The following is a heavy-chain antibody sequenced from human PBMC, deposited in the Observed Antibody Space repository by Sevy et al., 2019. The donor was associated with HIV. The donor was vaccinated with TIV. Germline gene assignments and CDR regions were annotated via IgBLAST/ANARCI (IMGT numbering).Heavy chain of an antibody. V-gene: IGHV1-69*05. CDR1: GGPFSSYA. D-gene: IGHD2-15*01. CDR2: IIPISGTP. J-gene: IGHJ4*02. Sequence: ASVKVSCTASGGPFSSYALSWVRQAPGQGLDWVGGIIPISGTPNYAQKFQGRLTITTDDSTSTSYMELSNLRSEDTAVYFCERDVTWGRKVVAFDTWGPGTLVTVSS. CDR3: ERDVTWGRKVVAFDT.